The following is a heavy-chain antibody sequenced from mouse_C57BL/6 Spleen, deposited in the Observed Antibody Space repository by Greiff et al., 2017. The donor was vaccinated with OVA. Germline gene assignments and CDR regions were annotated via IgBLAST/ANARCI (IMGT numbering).Heavy chain of an antibody. D-gene: IGHD2-2*01. Sequence: VKLVESGAELARPGASVKMSCKASGYTFTSYTMHWVKQRPGQGLEWIGYINPSSGYTKYNQKFKDKATLTADKSSSTAYMQLSSLTSEDSAVYYCARYGYGHYYAMDYWGQGTSVTVSS. CDR1: GYTFTSYT. J-gene: IGHJ4*01. V-gene: IGHV1-4*01. CDR2: INPSSGYT. CDR3: ARYGYGHYYAMDY.